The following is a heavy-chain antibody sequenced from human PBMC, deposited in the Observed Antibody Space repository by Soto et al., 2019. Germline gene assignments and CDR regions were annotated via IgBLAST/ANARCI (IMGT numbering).Heavy chain of an antibody. CDR2: ISGSGGST. V-gene: IGHV3-23*01. CDR1: GFTFSSYA. CDR3: ANTYGERHYYFDY. D-gene: IGHD4-17*01. Sequence: EVQLLESGGGLVQPGGSLRLSCAASGFTFSSYAMSWVRQAPGKGLEWVSAISGSGGSTYYADSVKGRFTISRDNSKNTLYLQMNSLRAEDTAVYYCANTYGERHYYFDYWGQGTLVTVSS. J-gene: IGHJ4*02.